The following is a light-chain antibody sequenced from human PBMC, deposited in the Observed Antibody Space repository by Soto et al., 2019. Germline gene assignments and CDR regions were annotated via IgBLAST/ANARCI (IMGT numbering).Light chain of an antibody. Sequence: DIQMTQSPSTLSASVGDRVTITCRASQSISSWLAWYQQKPGKAPKLLIYDASSLESGVPPRFSGSGSGTEFSLTISSLQTDDFATDYCQQYNSYPYTFGQGTKLEIK. CDR2: DAS. CDR3: QQYNSYPYT. CDR1: QSISSW. V-gene: IGKV1-5*01. J-gene: IGKJ2*01.